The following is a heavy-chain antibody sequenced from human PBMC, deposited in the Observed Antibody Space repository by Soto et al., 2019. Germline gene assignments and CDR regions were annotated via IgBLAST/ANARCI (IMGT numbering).Heavy chain of an antibody. V-gene: IGHV4-30-4*01. D-gene: IGHD5-18*01. CDR3: ATESGSTYGYFDH. CDR2: ISNSGST. J-gene: IGHJ4*02. CDR1: GGSVTSDEDY. Sequence: SSETLSLTCTVSGGSVTSDEDYWTWIRQSPGKGLEWIGYISNSGSTGYNPSLKTRLSMSVDRSKNQLTLRLTSVTAADTAVYFCATESGSTYGYFDHWGQGTQVTVSS.